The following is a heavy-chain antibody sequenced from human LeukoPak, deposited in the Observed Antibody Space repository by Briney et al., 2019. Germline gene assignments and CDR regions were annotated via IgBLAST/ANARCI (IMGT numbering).Heavy chain of an antibody. Sequence: SVKVSCKASGGTFSSYAISWVRQAPGQGLEWMGGIIPIFGTANYAQKFRGRVTITADESTSTAYMELSSLRSEDTAVYYCARGSGYCGGDCYMNYWGQGTLVTVSS. V-gene: IGHV1-69*01. CDR2: IIPIFGTA. D-gene: IGHD2-21*02. J-gene: IGHJ4*02. CDR3: ARGSGYCGGDCYMNY. CDR1: GGTFSSYA.